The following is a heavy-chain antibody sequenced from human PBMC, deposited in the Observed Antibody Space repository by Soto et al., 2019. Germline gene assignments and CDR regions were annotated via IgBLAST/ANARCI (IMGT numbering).Heavy chain of an antibody. CDR3: ARSDSSGHGSPYDAFDI. V-gene: IGHV4-34*01. J-gene: IGHJ3*02. D-gene: IGHD6-19*01. CDR1: GGSFSGYY. CDR2: INHSGST. Sequence: SETLSLTCAVYGGSFSGYYWSWIRQPPGKGLEWIGEINHSGSTNYNPSLKSRVTISVDTSKNQFSLKLSSVTAADTAVYYCARSDSSGHGSPYDAFDIWGQGTMVTVSS.